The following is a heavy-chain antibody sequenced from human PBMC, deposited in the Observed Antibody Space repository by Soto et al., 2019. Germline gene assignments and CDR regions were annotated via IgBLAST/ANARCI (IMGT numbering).Heavy chain of an antibody. Sequence: EVQLVESGGGLVQPGGSLRVSCAASGFTFSNYWMHWVRQAPGKGLVWVSRINSDGSNTRYADSVKGRFTISRDNAKNTLYLQMNNLRAEDSAVYYCVRGGDLDYGSGSLYWGQGTLVTVSS. CDR2: INSDGSNT. J-gene: IGHJ4*02. CDR1: GFTFSNYW. CDR3: VRGGDLDYGSGSLY. D-gene: IGHD3-10*01. V-gene: IGHV3-74*01.